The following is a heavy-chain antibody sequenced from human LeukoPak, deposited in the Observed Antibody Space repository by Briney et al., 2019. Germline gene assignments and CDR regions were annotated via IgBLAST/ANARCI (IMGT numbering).Heavy chain of an antibody. V-gene: IGHV3-21*04. CDR1: GFTFSSYN. Sequence: PGGSLRLSCAASGFTFSSYNMNWVRQAPGTGLEWVSSISSSSSYMYYADSVKGRFTISRDNSKNTLYLQMNSLRADDTALYYRAKAMSTVMGGTDYWGQGTLVTVSS. J-gene: IGHJ4*02. CDR3: AKAMSTVMGGTDY. CDR2: ISSSSSYM. D-gene: IGHD4-17*01.